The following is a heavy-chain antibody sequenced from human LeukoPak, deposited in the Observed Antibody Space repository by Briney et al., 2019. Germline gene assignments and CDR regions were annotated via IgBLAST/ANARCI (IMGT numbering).Heavy chain of an antibody. V-gene: IGHV1-8*01. CDR3: ARGYDFWSSHYYYYYMDV. J-gene: IGHJ6*03. Sequence: ASVKVSCKASGYTFTSYDINWVRQATGRGLEWIGWMNPNSGNTGYAQKFQGRVTMTRNTSISTAYMELSSLRSEDTAVYYCARGYDFWSSHYYYYYMDVWGKGTTVTVSS. D-gene: IGHD3-3*01. CDR2: MNPNSGNT. CDR1: GYTFTSYD.